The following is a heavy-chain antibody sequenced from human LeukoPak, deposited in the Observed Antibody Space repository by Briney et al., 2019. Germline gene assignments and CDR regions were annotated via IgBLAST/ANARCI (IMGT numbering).Heavy chain of an antibody. V-gene: IGHV3-30*18. CDR2: ISYDGSNK. Sequence: GRSLRLSCAASGFTFSSYGMHWVRQAPGKGLGWVAVISYDGSNKYYADSVKGRFTISRDNSKNTLYLQMNSLRAEDTAVYYCAKETISSSWSYYYYYGMDVWGQGTTVTVSS. CDR1: GFTFSSYG. J-gene: IGHJ6*02. D-gene: IGHD6-13*01. CDR3: AKETISSSWSYYYYYGMDV.